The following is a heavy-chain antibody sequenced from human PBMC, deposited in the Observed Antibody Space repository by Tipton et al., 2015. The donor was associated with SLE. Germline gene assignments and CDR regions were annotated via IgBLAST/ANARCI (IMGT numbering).Heavy chain of an antibody. Sequence: TLSLTCTVSGGSINSGSYYWGWIRQPQPPGKGLEWIGSVFYSGSTYYNPSLKSRVIISIDTSKKQFSLKLSSVTAADTAVYYCARRGYDFWSGHFDYWGQGTLVTGSS. D-gene: IGHD3-3*01. CDR3: ARRGYDFWSGHFDY. CDR2: VFYSGST. CDR1: GGSINSGSYY. V-gene: IGHV4-39*01. J-gene: IGHJ4*02.